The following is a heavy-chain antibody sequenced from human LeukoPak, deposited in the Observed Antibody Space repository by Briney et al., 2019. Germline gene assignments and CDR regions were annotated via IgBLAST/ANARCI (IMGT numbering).Heavy chain of an antibody. CDR2: IIPIIGIA. Sequence: AAVTVSFMGSGGTFINYAISGVRQAPGQGGEGVGRIIPIIGIANYAQKFQGRVTITADKSTTTGYMELSSLRLEDTAVYYCARDYPPMSGYNWFDLWGQGTLVTVSS. CDR3: ARDYPPMSGYNWFDL. D-gene: IGHD6-25*01. J-gene: IGHJ5*02. CDR1: GGTFINYA. V-gene: IGHV1-69*10.